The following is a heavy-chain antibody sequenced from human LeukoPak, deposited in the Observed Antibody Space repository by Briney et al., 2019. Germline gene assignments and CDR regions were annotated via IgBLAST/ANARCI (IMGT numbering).Heavy chain of an antibody. V-gene: IGHV4-39*01. J-gene: IGHJ5*02. CDR1: GGSPSSTTYY. D-gene: IGHD2-2*01. CDR3: ARLTGYCSSTSCYGGWFDP. Sequence: SETLSLTCTVSGGSPSSTTYYWGSIGQPPGKGLDWIGRIYYNGSTYYNPSLKSRLTISVDPAQNQLSLKLSSVTTPDPAVHYCARLTGYCSSTSCYGGWFDPWGQGTLVTVSS. CDR2: IYYNGST.